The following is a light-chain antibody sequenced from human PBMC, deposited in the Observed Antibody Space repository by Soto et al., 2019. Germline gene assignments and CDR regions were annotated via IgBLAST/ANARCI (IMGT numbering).Light chain of an antibody. CDR3: RQYGRGPPLVS. V-gene: IGKV3-20*01. J-gene: IGKJ3*01. CDR2: VAS. Sequence: EIVLTQSPGTLSLSPGERATLSCRASHSVGSNYLAWYQQKPGQAPRLLIYVASSRVTGIPDRFGGSGSGTYFTLSISSLAPEDFAVYSCRQYGRGPPLVSFGPWKKVDF. CDR1: HSVGSNY.